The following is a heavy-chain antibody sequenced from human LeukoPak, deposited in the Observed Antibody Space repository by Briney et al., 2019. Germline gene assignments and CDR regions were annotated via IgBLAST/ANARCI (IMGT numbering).Heavy chain of an antibody. Sequence: GGSLRLSCAASGLVFNYYTMHWVRQTPNRGLEWVAVISSDGTDKHYADSVKGRFTISRDNSRNTLYLQMNSLRAEDTAVYYCARDGLGGSYLGYYYGMDVWGQGTTVTVSS. CDR2: ISSDGTDK. D-gene: IGHD1-26*01. CDR3: ARDGLGGSYLGYYYGMDV. J-gene: IGHJ6*02. CDR1: GLVFNYYT. V-gene: IGHV3-30*14.